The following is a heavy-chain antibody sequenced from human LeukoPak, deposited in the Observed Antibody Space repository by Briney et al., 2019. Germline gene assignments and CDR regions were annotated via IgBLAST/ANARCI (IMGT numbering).Heavy chain of an antibody. J-gene: IGHJ6*03. Sequence: PGGSLRLSCAASGFTFSSYAMSWVRQAPGKGLEWVSAISGSGGSTYYADSVKGRFTISRDNSKNTLYLQMNSLRAEDTAVYYCAKDADSSGYSYYYYYYMDVWGKGTTVTVSS. CDR2: ISGSGGST. CDR1: GFTFSSYA. V-gene: IGHV3-23*01. D-gene: IGHD3-22*01. CDR3: AKDADSSGYSYYYYYYMDV.